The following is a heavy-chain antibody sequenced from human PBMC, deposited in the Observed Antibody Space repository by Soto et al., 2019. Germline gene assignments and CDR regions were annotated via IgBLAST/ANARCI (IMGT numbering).Heavy chain of an antibody. CDR2: INPNSGGT. V-gene: IGHV1-2*04. CDR3: ARTPPGSSPYHGMDV. CDR1: GYTFTGHY. D-gene: IGHD3-10*01. J-gene: IGHJ6*02. Sequence: ASVKVSCKASGYTFTGHYIHWVRQAPEQGPEWMGWINPNSGGTNYAQKFQGWVTMTRDTSISTAYMELSRLRSDDTAVYYCARTPPGSSPYHGMDVWGQGTTVTVSS.